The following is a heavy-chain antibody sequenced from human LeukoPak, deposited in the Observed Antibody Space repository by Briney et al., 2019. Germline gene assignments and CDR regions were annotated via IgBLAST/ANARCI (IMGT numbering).Heavy chain of an antibody. Sequence: SVKVSCKASGGTFSSYAISWVRQAPGQGLEWMGRIIPILGIANYAQKFQGRVTITADKSTSTAYMELSSLRSEDTAVYYCAKRDYYGSGSYRCGFYWGQGTLVTVSS. V-gene: IGHV1-69*04. D-gene: IGHD3-10*01. CDR1: GGTFSSYA. J-gene: IGHJ4*02. CDR3: AKRDYYGSGSYRCGFY. CDR2: IIPILGIA.